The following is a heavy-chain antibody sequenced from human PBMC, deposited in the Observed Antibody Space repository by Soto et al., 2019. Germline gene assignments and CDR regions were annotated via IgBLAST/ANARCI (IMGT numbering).Heavy chain of an antibody. J-gene: IGHJ4*02. CDR3: TRDNGIYFGSGSPTPGEAH. CDR2: INPKSGST. Sequence: ASVKVSCKTSGYTFVDYYIHWVRQAPGQGLDWLGWINPKSGSTNYAQDFQGRVTITRETSISTVFLEMSRLRSDDTAVYFCTRDNGIYFGSGSPTPGEAHWGQGTQVTVSS. CDR1: GYTFVDYY. V-gene: IGHV1-2*02. D-gene: IGHD3-10*01.